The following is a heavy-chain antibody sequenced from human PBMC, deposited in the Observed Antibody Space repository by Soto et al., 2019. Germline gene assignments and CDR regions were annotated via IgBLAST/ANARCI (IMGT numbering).Heavy chain of an antibody. D-gene: IGHD1-26*01. CDR1: GFSVSSNY. CDR2: IHMDGRTT. J-gene: IGHJ5*02. V-gene: IGHV3-53*01. CDR3: VRGGLSGAFSTYGS. Sequence: PGGSLRLSCAASGFSVSSNYMSWVRQAPGRGLEWVSLIHMDGRTTTYADSVKGRFTISRDKANNMMYLQMNSLRVEDTAVYYCVRGGLSGAFSTYGSWGQGALVTVSS.